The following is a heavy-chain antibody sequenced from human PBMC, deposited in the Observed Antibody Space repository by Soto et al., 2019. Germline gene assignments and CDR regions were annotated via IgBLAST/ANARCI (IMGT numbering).Heavy chain of an antibody. V-gene: IGHV4-34*01. J-gene: IGHJ4*02. CDR1: GGSFGGYY. Sequence: QVQLQQWGAGLLKPSETLSLTCAVYGGSFGGYYWSWIRQPPGKGLEWIGEINHSGSTNYNPSLKSRVTISVDTSKNQFSLKLSSVTAADTAVYYCARGQWLVRGLDYWGQGTLVTVSS. D-gene: IGHD6-19*01. CDR2: INHSGST. CDR3: ARGQWLVRGLDY.